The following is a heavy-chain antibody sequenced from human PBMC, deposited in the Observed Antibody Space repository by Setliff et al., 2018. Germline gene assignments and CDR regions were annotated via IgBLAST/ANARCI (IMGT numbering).Heavy chain of an antibody. CDR1: GFTFSNYA. V-gene: IGHV3-23*01. J-gene: IGHJ5*02. CDR3: ARGNYGSGSPVYVWFDP. CDR2: ISGSGGST. D-gene: IGHD3-10*01. Sequence: PGGSLRLSCAASGFTFSNYAMSWVRQAPGKGLEWVSAISGSGGSTYYADSMKDRFTISRDTSKNTLYLQMNSLRTEDTAVYYCARGNYGSGSPVYVWFDPWGQGTLVTVSS.